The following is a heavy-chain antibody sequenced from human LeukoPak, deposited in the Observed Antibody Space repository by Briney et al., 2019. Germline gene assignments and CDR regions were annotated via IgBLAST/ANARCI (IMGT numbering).Heavy chain of an antibody. CDR3: ATSNLAT. J-gene: IGHJ5*02. V-gene: IGHV3-15*01. CDR1: GFTFISAW. CDR2: MRSKTDGGTT. Sequence: GGSLRLSCTASGFTFISAWMSWVRQAPGKGLEWVGRMRSKTDGGTTEYAAPVKGRVTISRDDSKNTLYVQMNSLKTEDTAVYYCATSNLATWGQGTLVTVSS.